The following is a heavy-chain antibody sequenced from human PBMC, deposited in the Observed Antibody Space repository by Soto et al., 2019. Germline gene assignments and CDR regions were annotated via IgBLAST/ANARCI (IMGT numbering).Heavy chain of an antibody. Sequence: EVQLVESGGGLVQPGRSLRLSCAASGFSFGDYAMHWVRQAPGKGLEWVAGISWNSGSTGYADSVKGLFTISRDNAKNSLYLQMNSLRAEDTAFYYCVKDNGLGVIPGFYYFGYWGQGTLVTVSS. V-gene: IGHV3-9*01. D-gene: IGHD3-16*02. CDR1: GFSFGDYA. CDR2: ISWNSGST. J-gene: IGHJ4*02. CDR3: VKDNGLGVIPGFYYFGY.